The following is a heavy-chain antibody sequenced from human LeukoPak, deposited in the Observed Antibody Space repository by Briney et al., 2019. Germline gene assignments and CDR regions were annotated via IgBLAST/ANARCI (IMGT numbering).Heavy chain of an antibody. CDR1: GYTFTGYY. CDR2: INPNSGGT. Sequence: ASVKVSCKASGYTFTGYYMHWVRQAPGQGLEWMGRINPNSGGTNYAQKFQGRVTMTMDTSISTAYMELSRLRSDDTAVYYCARDRRVKLPVAAAGLTTIDYWGQGTLVTVSS. D-gene: IGHD6-13*01. CDR3: ARDRRVKLPVAAAGLTTIDY. J-gene: IGHJ4*02. V-gene: IGHV1-2*06.